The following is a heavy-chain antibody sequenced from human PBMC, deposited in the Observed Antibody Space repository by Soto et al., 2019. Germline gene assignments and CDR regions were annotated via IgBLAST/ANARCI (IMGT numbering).Heavy chain of an antibody. CDR2: ISCSGATI. Sequence: VQLVESGGGLVQPGGSLRLSCATSGFTFSTYSMHWVRQAPGKGLEWASYISCSGATIYYADSVKGRCTISRDNAKNSMYLQMNSLRDEDTAVYYFARVMITVGGIIVSPSLDYWGQGTLVTVSS. CDR1: GFTFSTYS. V-gene: IGHV3-48*02. CDR3: ARVMITVGGIIVSPSLDY. D-gene: IGHD3-16*02. J-gene: IGHJ4*02.